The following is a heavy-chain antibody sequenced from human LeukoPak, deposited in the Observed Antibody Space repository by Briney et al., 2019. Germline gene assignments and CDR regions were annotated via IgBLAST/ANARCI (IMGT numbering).Heavy chain of an antibody. CDR2: INHSGST. CDR3: ARLLIAAAGPFDY. V-gene: IGHV4-34*01. D-gene: IGHD6-13*01. J-gene: IGHJ4*02. CDR1: GGSFSGYY. Sequence: PSETLSLTCAVYGGSFSGYYWSWIRQPPGKGLEWIGEINHSGSTNYNPSLKSRVTISVDTSKSQFSLKLSSVTAADTAVYYCARLLIAAAGPFDYWGQGTLVTVSS.